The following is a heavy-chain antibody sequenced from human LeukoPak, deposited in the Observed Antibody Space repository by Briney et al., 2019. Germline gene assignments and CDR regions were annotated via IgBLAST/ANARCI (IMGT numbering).Heavy chain of an antibody. CDR1: GYTFTSYG. V-gene: IGHV1-18*01. J-gene: IGHJ4*02. CDR2: ISAYNGNT. D-gene: IGHD3-10*01. CDR3: ARVHPYGSGSYYNGY. Sequence: ASVKVSCKASGYTFTSYGISWVRQAPGQGLEWMGWISAYNGNTNYAQKLQGRVTMTTDTSTSTAYMELRSLRSDDTAVYYCARVHPYGSGSYYNGYWGQGTLVTVSS.